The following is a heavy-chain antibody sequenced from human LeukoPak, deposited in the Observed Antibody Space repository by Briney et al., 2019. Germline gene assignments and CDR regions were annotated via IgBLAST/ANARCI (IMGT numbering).Heavy chain of an antibody. J-gene: IGHJ4*02. CDR2: ISPSGDST. D-gene: IGHD2-21*01. Sequence: PGGSLRLPCAASGFTFSSHSMSWVRQPPGEGLEWVAAISPSGDSTTYRDSVKGQFTISRDNSRNRLYLRMNTLTVEDTAIYYSARRLLTGGVADFFDFWGQGALVTVSS. V-gene: IGHV3-23*01. CDR1: GFTFSSHS. CDR3: ARRLLTGGVADFFDF.